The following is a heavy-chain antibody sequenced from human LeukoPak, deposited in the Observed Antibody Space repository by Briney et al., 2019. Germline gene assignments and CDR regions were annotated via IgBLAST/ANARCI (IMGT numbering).Heavy chain of an antibody. V-gene: IGHV4-39*01. Sequence: SETLSLTCTVSGGSISSSSYYWGWIRQPPGKGLEWIGSIYYSGSTYYNPFLKSRVTISVDTSKNQFSLKLSSVTAADTAVYYCARSGLNDYVWGSYRYLHWFDPWGQGTLVTVSS. CDR2: IYYSGST. CDR3: ARSGLNDYVWGSYRYLHWFDP. CDR1: GGSISSSSYY. J-gene: IGHJ5*02. D-gene: IGHD3-16*02.